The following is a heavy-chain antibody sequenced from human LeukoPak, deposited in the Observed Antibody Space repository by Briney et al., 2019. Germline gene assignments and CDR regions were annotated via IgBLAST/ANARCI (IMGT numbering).Heavy chain of an antibody. CDR1: GGSISSGDYY. Sequence: PSQTLSLTCTVSGGSISSGDYYWSWIRQPPGKGLEWIGYIYYSGSTYYNPSLKSRFTISVDKSKNQFSLKLSSVTAADTAVHYCARESSGGFFDYWGQGSLVTVSS. CDR3: ARESSGGFFDY. V-gene: IGHV4-30-4*08. J-gene: IGHJ4*02. D-gene: IGHD2-15*01. CDR2: IYYSGST.